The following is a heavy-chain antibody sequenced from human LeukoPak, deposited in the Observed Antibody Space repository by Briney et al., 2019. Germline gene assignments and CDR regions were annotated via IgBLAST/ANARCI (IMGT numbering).Heavy chain of an antibody. CDR3: ARALRYFDWYSYYFDY. D-gene: IGHD3-9*01. CDR1: GYTFTGYY. V-gene: IGHV1-2*02. Sequence: ASVKVSCKASGYTFTGYYMHWVRKTPGQGLEWMGWINPNTGDTNYAQKFQGRVTMTRDTSISTAYMELSRLRSDDTAVYYCARALRYFDWYSYYFDYWGQGTLVTVSS. J-gene: IGHJ4*02. CDR2: INPNTGDT.